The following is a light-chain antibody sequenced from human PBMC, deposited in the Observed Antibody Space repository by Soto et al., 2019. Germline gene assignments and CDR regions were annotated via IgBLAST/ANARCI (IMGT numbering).Light chain of an antibody. J-gene: IGLJ1*01. CDR2: DDS. CDR3: QVRDTNSDYV. Sequence: SYELTQPPSVSVAPGQTATVSCGGNNIGGKNVHWYQQKPGQAPVLVVYDDSDRPSGIPERFSGSNSGNMATLTISRVEAGDEADYYCQVRDTNSDYVFGSGTKVTVL. V-gene: IGLV3-21*02. CDR1: NIGGKN.